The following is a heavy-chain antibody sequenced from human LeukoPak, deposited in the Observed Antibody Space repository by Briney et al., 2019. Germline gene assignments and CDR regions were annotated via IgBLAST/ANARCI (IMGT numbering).Heavy chain of an antibody. Sequence: GGSLRLSCAASGFTFSSYSMNWVRQAPGKGLEWVSSISSSSSYIYYADSVKGRFTISRDNAKNSLYLQMNSLRAEDTAVYYCARDKYCGGDCYPELGYWGQGTQVTVSS. CDR3: ARDKYCGGDCYPELGY. J-gene: IGHJ4*02. CDR2: ISSSSSYI. CDR1: GFTFSSYS. V-gene: IGHV3-21*01. D-gene: IGHD2-21*02.